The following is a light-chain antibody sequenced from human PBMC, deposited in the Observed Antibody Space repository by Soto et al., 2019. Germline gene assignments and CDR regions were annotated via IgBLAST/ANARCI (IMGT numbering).Light chain of an antibody. V-gene: IGKV1D-12*01. J-gene: IGKJ2*01. CDR3: QHANSYPYT. CDR1: QEIITY. CDR2: SAS. Sequence: DIQMTQSPSSVSASVGARVTITCRASQEIITYLAWYQQKPGKAPRLLIHSASSLESGVPSRFSGSGSVTDFSLTISSLEPEDVATYFCQHANSYPYTFGQGTKLEI.